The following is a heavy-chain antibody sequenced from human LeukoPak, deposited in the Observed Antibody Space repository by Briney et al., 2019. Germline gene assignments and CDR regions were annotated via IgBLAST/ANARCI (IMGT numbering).Heavy chain of an antibody. CDR1: GVSISSYF. CDR3: AGGSGSYYSGYDY. CDR2: IYYSGST. J-gene: IGHJ4*02. Sequence: SETLSLTCTVSGVSISSYFWSWIRQPPGKGLEWIGDIYYSGSTNYNPSLKSRVTISVDTSRNQFSLKLSSVTAADTAVYYWAGGSGSYYSGYDYWGQGTLVTVSS. V-gene: IGHV4-59*01. D-gene: IGHD3-10*01.